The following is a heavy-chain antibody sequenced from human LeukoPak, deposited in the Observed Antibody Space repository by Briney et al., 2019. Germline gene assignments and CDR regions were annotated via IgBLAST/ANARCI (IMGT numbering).Heavy chain of an antibody. D-gene: IGHD2-21*02. CDR3: ARDKTAAGFFLYHYGMDA. V-gene: IGHV3-7*01. CDR2: IKEDGSEI. J-gene: IGHJ6*04. CDR1: GFTFNFYW. Sequence: GGSLRLSCAASGFTFNFYWMSWVRQAPGKGLEWVASIKEDGSEIHYLDSVRGRFTISRDNAKNSLYLEGNSLRGDDTAVYFCARDKTAAGFFLYHYGMDAWGKGTTVTVSS.